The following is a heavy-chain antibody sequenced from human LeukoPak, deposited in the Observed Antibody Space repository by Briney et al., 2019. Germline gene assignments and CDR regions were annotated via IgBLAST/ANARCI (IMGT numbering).Heavy chain of an antibody. CDR1: GGSISSYY. D-gene: IGHD5-12*01. CDR2: IYTSGST. CDR3: ARGIVATMADYYYYYMDV. V-gene: IGHV4-4*07. J-gene: IGHJ6*03. Sequence: SETLSLTCTVSGGSISSYYWSWIRQPAGKGLEWIGRIYTSGSTNYNPSIKSRVTMSVDTSKNQFSLKLSSVTAADTAVYYCARGIVATMADYYYYYMDVWGKGTTVTVSS.